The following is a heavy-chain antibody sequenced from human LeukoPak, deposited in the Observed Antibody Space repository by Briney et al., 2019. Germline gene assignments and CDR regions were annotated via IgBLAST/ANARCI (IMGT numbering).Heavy chain of an antibody. J-gene: IGHJ4*02. Sequence: PSETLSLTCTVSGGSISSYYWSWIRQPPGKGLEWIGYFYYSGSTNYNPSLKSRVTISVDTSKNQFSLKLSSVTAADTAVYYCARADSSGHAADYWGQGTLVTVSS. D-gene: IGHD6-19*01. CDR1: GGSISSYY. CDR2: FYYSGST. V-gene: IGHV4-59*01. CDR3: ARADSSGHAADY.